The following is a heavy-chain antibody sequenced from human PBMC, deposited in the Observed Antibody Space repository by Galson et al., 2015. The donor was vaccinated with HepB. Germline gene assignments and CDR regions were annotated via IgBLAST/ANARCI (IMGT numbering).Heavy chain of an antibody. CDR3: ARVQLQYSTLYYFDY. CDR2: ISYDGSNK. V-gene: IGHV3-30-3*01. D-gene: IGHD2-2*01. Sequence: SLRLPCAASGFTFSSYAMHWVRRAPGKGLGWVAVISYDGSNKYYADSLKGRFTISRDNSMNTLYLQINSLRAEDTAVYYCARVQLQYSTLYYFDYWGQGTLVTVSS. CDR1: GFTFSSYA. J-gene: IGHJ4*02.